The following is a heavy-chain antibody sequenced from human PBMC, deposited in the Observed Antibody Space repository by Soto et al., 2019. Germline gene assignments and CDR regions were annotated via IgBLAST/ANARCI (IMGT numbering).Heavy chain of an antibody. V-gene: IGHV3-64D*06. D-gene: IGHD3-3*01. J-gene: IGHJ1*01. Sequence: GGCMRPTCAASGFTFSSMVMHWVRQAPGKVLESFTGIRGNGDPPFYAHSVKGRFTLYRDNSKNTLYLQMSSLGADDPPVYCFLEGLSGNNFDFCGWAQGLLVTVSS. CDR2: IRGNGDPP. CDR1: GFTFSSMV. CDR3: LEGLSGNNFDFCG.